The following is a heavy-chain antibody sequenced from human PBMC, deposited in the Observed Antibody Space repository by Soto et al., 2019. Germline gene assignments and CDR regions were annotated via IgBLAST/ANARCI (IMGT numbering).Heavy chain of an antibody. V-gene: IGHV4-59*02. CDR1: GASVNSYY. J-gene: IGHJ6*02. CDR2: IFNSGTI. D-gene: IGHD6-25*01. CDR3: GRDLLATAAARWYFYYGRAV. Sequence: QVELQESGPGLVKPSETLSLACSVFGASVNSYYWSWIRQSPGRGLEWIGHIFNSGTIHYNPSLKSRVTMSVDSAKNQASLKLNSVTAADTAIYYCGRDLLATAAARWYFYYGRAVWGQVTAVTVAS.